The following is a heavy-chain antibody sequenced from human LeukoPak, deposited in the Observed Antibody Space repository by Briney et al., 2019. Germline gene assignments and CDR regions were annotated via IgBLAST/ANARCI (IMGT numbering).Heavy chain of an antibody. CDR2: IYYSGST. V-gene: IGHV4-59*01. D-gene: IGHD6-13*01. CDR1: GGSISSYY. J-gene: IGHJ4*02. Sequence: PSETQSLTCPVSGGSISSYYWSWIRQPPGKGLEWIGYIYYSGSTNYDPSLKSRVTISVDTSKNQFSLKLSSVTAADTAVYYCARGTEQLVGWGRGPLPTVSS. CDR3: ARGTEQLVG.